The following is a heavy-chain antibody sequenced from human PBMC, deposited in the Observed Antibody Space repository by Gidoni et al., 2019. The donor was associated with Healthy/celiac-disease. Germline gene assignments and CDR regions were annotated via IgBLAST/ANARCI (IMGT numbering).Heavy chain of an antibody. Sequence: EVQLVESGGGLVQPGRSLRLSCAASGFTFDDYAMHWVRQAPGKGLGWVSGISWNSGSIGYADSVKGRFTISRDNAKNSLYRQMNRLRAEDTAVYYCAKLYGIAVAGTAPFDYWGQGTLVTVSS. V-gene: IGHV3-9*01. J-gene: IGHJ4*02. D-gene: IGHD6-19*01. CDR3: AKLYGIAVAGTAPFDY. CDR2: ISWNSGSI. CDR1: GFTFDDYA.